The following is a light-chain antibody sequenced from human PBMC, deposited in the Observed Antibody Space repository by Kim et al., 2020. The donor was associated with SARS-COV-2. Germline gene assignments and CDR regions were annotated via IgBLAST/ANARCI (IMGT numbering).Light chain of an antibody. CDR1: KLGDKY. Sequence: YELTQPPSVSVSPGQTASITCSGDKLGDKYACWYQQKPGQSPVLVIYQDSKRPSGIPERFSGSNSGNTATLTIGGTQAMDEADYYCQAWDSSTAVFGGGTKLTVL. V-gene: IGLV3-1*01. CDR3: QAWDSSTAV. CDR2: QDS. J-gene: IGLJ3*02.